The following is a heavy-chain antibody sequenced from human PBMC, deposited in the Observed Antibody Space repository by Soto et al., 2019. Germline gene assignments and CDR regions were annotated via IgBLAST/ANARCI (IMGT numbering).Heavy chain of an antibody. CDR2: INHSGST. Sequence: PSETLSLTCAVYGGSFSGYYWSWIRQPPGKGLEWIGEINHSGSTNYNPSLKSRVTISVDTSKNQFSLKLSSVTAADTAVYYCARVTRFGYCSGGSCYAPYYYFDYWGQGTLVTVSS. CDR3: ARVTRFGYCSGGSCYAPYYYFDY. J-gene: IGHJ4*02. D-gene: IGHD2-15*01. V-gene: IGHV4-34*01. CDR1: GGSFSGYY.